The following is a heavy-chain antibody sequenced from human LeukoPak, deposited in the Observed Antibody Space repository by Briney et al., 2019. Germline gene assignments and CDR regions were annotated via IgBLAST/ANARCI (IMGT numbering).Heavy chain of an antibody. CDR3: AHMIGDFWGGPLSDYYYMDV. Sequence: TLSLTCTVSGGSINSYYWSWIRQTLGKALEWLAVLYWNDDERYSPSLKNRLTITKDTSKNQVILTMTNMDPVDTATYYCAHMIGDFWGGPLSDYYYMDVWGKGTTVTVSS. CDR1: GGSINSYY. CDR2: LYWNDDE. J-gene: IGHJ6*03. D-gene: IGHD3-3*01. V-gene: IGHV2-5*01.